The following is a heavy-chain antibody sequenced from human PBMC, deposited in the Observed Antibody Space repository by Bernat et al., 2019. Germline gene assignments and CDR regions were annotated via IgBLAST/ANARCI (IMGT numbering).Heavy chain of an antibody. V-gene: IGHV3-15*01. CDR3: TTETVDFEEDSGGFDY. CDR1: GFIYTDAW. Sequence: EVHLVESGGDLVRPGGSLRLSCAASGFIYTDAWMTWVRQAPGKGLEWVGRIKSKTTGGTTAYAAPVKGRFTISRDDSKNTLYLQLNSLKTEETAVYYCTTETVDFEEDSGGFDYWGQGTLVTVSS. CDR2: IKSKTTGGTT. D-gene: IGHD2-15*01. J-gene: IGHJ4*02.